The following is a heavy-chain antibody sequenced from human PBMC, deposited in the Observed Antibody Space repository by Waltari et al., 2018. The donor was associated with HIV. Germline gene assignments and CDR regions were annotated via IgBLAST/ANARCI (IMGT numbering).Heavy chain of an antibody. CDR3: ARDWGSLRDDYYYYGMDV. J-gene: IGHJ6*02. CDR1: GPTFSRYA. D-gene: IGHD3-16*01. V-gene: IGHV3-30*04. CDR2: ISNDGSNK. Sequence: QVQLVESGGGVVQPGRSLRLSCAASGPTFSRYAIHPVRQAPGKGLEWVAVISNDGSNKYYADSVKGRFTISRDNSKNTLYLQMNSLRAEDTAVYYCARDWGSLRDDYYYYGMDVWGQGTTVTVSS.